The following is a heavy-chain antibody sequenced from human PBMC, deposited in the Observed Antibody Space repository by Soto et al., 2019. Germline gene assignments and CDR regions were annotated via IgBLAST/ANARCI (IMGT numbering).Heavy chain of an antibody. Sequence: GGSLRLSCAASGFTFSSYEMNWVRQAPGKGLEWISYISSIGSTIDYADSVKGRFTISRDNAKNSLYLQMNSLRAEDTAVYYCARGTIIRVHPFDYWGKGTLVTVSS. J-gene: IGHJ4*02. D-gene: IGHD3-22*01. V-gene: IGHV3-48*03. CDR3: ARGTIIRVHPFDY. CDR1: GFTFSSYE. CDR2: ISSIGSTI.